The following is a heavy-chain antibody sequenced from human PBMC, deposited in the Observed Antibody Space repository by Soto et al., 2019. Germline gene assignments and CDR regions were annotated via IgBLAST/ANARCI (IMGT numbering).Heavy chain of an antibody. Sequence: GGSLRLSCAASGFTFSTYGMHWVRQAPGKGLEWVALIWFDGSDKYYTESVKGRFTISRDNSRSTVDLQMNSLRAEDTAVYYCARLYCSAASCYSVGAFDIRGQGTMVTVSS. CDR2: IWFDGSDK. V-gene: IGHV3-33*01. CDR1: GFTFSTYG. D-gene: IGHD2-2*01. CDR3: ARLYCSAASCYSVGAFDI. J-gene: IGHJ3*02.